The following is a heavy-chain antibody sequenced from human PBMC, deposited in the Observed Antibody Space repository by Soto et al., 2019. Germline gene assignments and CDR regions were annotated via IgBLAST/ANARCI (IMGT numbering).Heavy chain of an antibody. CDR2: IYYSGST. CDR1: GGSISSGDYY. Sequence: QVQLQESGPGLVKPSQTLSLTCTVSGGSISSGDYYWTWIRHHPGKGLEWIGYIYYSGSTKHNPSLKSRITVSVDTSKNQFSLKLNSVTAADTAAYYCARTRTSSTIFLADYWGQGTQVTVSS. J-gene: IGHJ4*02. CDR3: ARTRTSSTIFLADY. V-gene: IGHV4-31*03. D-gene: IGHD2-2*01.